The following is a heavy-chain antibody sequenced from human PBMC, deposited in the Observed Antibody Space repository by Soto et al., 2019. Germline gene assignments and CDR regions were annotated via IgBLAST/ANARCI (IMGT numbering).Heavy chain of an antibody. CDR3: ARVRRAPEYYYDSSGYSDY. D-gene: IGHD3-22*01. Sequence: GASVKVSCKASGGTFSSYAISWVRRAPGQGLEWMGGIIPIFGTANYAQKFQGRVTITRDTSASTAYMELSSLRSEDTAVYYCARVRRAPEYYYDSSGYSDYWGQGTLVTVSS. V-gene: IGHV1-69*05. CDR1: GGTFSSYA. CDR2: IIPIFGTA. J-gene: IGHJ4*02.